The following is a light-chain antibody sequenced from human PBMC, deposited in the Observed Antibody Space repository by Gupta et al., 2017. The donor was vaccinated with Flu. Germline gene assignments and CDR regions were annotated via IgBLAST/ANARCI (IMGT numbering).Light chain of an antibody. V-gene: IGKV3-20*01. CDR2: GAS. Sequence: EIVLTQSPGTLSLSPGERATLSCRASQGVSSSYLARYQQKPGQAPRLLIYGASSRATGIPDRFSGSGSGTDFTLTISRLEPEDFAVYYCQQYGSSVWTFGQGTKVEIK. CDR3: QQYGSSVWT. J-gene: IGKJ1*01. CDR1: QGVSSSY.